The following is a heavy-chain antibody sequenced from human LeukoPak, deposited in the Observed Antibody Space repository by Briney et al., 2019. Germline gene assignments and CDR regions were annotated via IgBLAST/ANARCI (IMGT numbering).Heavy chain of an antibody. J-gene: IGHJ3*02. CDR1: GYTFTGYY. D-gene: IGHD2/OR15-2a*01. V-gene: IGHV1-2*02. CDR3: ARVLSGYDTFDI. Sequence: ASVNVSCKASGYTFTGYYMHWVRQAPGQGLEWMGWINPNSGGTNYAQKFQGRVTMTRDTSISTAYMELSRLRSDDTAVYYCARVLSGYDTFDIWGQGTMVTVSS. CDR2: INPNSGGT.